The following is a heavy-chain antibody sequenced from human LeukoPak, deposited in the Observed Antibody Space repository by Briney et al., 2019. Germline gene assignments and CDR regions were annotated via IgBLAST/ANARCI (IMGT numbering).Heavy chain of an antibody. D-gene: IGHD6-6*01. CDR3: ARRHASSSRDY. V-gene: IGHV3-7*01. Sequence: AGPLRLSCGASGFTFSNYWMSWVRQAPRKGLEWVANRKQDGSDKSYVDSVKGRFTISRDNAKNSLYLQMNSLRAEDTAVYYCARRHASSSRDYWGQGTLVTVSS. CDR2: RKQDGSDK. CDR1: GFTFSNYW. J-gene: IGHJ4*02.